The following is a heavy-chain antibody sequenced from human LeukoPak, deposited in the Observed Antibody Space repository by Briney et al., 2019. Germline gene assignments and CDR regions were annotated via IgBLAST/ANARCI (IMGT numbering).Heavy chain of an antibody. J-gene: IGHJ5*02. CDR3: SGLQYGGSYGAWFEL. CDR2: IYNSGSP. Sequence: SETQSLTCTVSGRSISRHYWSWIRQPPATALEWIRYIYNSGSPNYNPSLTSQVNISVDTSNHHFSLRLNSVTVADPARYFRSGLQYGGSYGAWFELWGQGTLGTVSS. CDR1: GRSISRHY. D-gene: IGHD1-26*01. V-gene: IGHV4-4*09.